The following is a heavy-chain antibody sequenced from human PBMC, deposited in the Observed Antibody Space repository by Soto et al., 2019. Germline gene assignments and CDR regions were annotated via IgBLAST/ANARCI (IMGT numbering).Heavy chain of an antibody. J-gene: IGHJ4*02. CDR3: ASLGAYIF. Sequence: EVHLVESGGGLAQPGGSLRLSCAASGFTFNTYDLHWVRQEPGKGLEWVSTIGPAGNTYYASSVKGRFTISRDNAKNSFSLQMDSLRAGDTAVYSCASLGAYIFWGQGAQVTVSS. V-gene: IGHV3-13*04. CDR2: IGPAGNT. CDR1: GFTFNTYD. D-gene: IGHD7-27*01.